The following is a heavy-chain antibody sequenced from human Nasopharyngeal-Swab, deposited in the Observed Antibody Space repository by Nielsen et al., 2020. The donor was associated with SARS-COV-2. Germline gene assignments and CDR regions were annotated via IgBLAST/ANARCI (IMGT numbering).Heavy chain of an antibody. CDR2: ISSSGSTI. D-gene: IGHD1-26*01. J-gene: IGHJ4*02. V-gene: IGHV3-11*01. CDR3: ARGIRWDRTAFDY. CDR1: GFTFSDYY. Sequence: SLKISCAASGFTFSDYYMSWIRQAPGKGLEWVSYISSSGSTIYYADSVKGRFTISRDNAKNSLYLQMNSLRAEDTAMYYCARGIRWDRTAFDYWGQGTLVTVSS.